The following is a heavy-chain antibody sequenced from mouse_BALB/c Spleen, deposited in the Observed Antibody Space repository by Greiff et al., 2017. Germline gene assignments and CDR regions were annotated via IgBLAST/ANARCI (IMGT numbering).Heavy chain of an antibody. Sequence: QVQLKQSGPGLVAPSQSLSITCTVSGFSLTSYGVHWVRQPPGKGLEWLGVIWAGGSTNYNSALMSRLSISKDNSKSQVFLKMNSLQTDDTAMYYCARVGYDVPFAYWGQGTLVTVSA. J-gene: IGHJ3*01. CDR3: ARVGYDVPFAY. CDR2: IWAGGST. CDR1: GFSLTSYG. V-gene: IGHV2-9*02. D-gene: IGHD2-2*01.